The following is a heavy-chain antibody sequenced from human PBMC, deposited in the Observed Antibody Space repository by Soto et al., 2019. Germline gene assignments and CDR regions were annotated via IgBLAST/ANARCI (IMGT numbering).Heavy chain of an antibody. CDR1: GFTFSDYY. V-gene: IGHV3-11*06. J-gene: IGHJ4*02. D-gene: IGHD3-22*01. Sequence: GSLRLSCAASGFTFSDYYMSWIRQAPRKGLEWISYISSNSNYKNHADSVRGRFTISRDNAKNSLYLQMNGLRAEDTAVYYCARATGYYHTSGSDSWGQGTLVTVSS. CDR2: ISSNSNYK. CDR3: ARATGYYHTSGSDS.